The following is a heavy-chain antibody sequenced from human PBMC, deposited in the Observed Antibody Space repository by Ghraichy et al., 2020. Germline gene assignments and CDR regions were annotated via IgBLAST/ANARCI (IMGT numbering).Heavy chain of an antibody. D-gene: IGHD2-2*01. Sequence: SQTLSLTCTVSGGSVSTTSYYWSWIRQPPGKGLEWIGYIYNSGSSNYNSSLKSRVTISLDTSKNQFSLRLNSVTATDTAVYYCAMLYCSRSSCYLGYWGQGTLVTVSS. V-gene: IGHV4-61*01. CDR3: AMLYCSRSSCYLGY. CDR2: IYNSGSS. CDR1: GGSVSTTSYY. J-gene: IGHJ4*02.